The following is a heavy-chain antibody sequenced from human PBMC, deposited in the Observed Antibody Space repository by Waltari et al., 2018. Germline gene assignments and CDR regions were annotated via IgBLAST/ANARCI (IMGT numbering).Heavy chain of an antibody. J-gene: IGHJ5*02. Sequence: QVQLVQSGAEVKKPGASVKGSCKASGYTFTSYDINWVRQATGQGLGWSGWMNPNRDQAGYAQKFQGRVTMTTTTSISTASLELSSLRREDTAVYYFAGGPTWFDPWGQGTLVTVSS. CDR3: AGGPTWFDP. CDR2: MNPNRDQA. CDR1: GYTFTSYD. V-gene: IGHV1-8*01.